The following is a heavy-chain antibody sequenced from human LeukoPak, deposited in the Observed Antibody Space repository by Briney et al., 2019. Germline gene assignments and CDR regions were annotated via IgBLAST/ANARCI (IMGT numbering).Heavy chain of an antibody. CDR1: AASFISSSHH. J-gene: IGHJ5*01. D-gene: IGHD5-12*01. CDR2: VYYGRTT. Sequence: SETLSLTCTVSAASFISSSHHWGWTRQSPGKGLEWIGTVYYGRTTYYNPSLDGRVTISLDTSANHFSLQLNSVTAADTAVYYCVRHDGRGGATMGAFDSWGQGSLVTVSS. V-gene: IGHV4-39*01. CDR3: VRHDGRGGATMGAFDS.